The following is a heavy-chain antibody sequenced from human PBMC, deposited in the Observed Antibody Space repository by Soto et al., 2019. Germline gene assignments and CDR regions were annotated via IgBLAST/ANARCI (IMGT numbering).Heavy chain of an antibody. J-gene: IGHJ4*02. CDR3: ARDGEGIAVAGDLFDY. D-gene: IGHD6-19*01. CDR1: GFTFSNYA. CDR2: ISYDGSNK. V-gene: IGHV3-30-3*01. Sequence: SQRLSCAASGFTFSNYAMHWVLQAPGKGLEWVAVISYDGSNKYYADSVKGRFTISRDNSKNTLYLQMNSLRAEDTAVYYCARDGEGIAVAGDLFDYWGQGTLVTVS.